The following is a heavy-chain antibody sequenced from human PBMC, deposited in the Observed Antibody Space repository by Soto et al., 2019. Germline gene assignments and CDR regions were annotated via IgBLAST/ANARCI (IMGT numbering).Heavy chain of an antibody. Sequence: GGSLRLSCAASGFTFSSYSMNWVRQAPGKGLEWVSSISSSSSYIYYADAVKGRFTISRDNAKNSLYLQMNSLRAEDTAVYYCARDPHLEWLSPPDFWGQGTLVTVSS. CDR3: ARDPHLEWLSPPDF. CDR2: ISSSSSYI. CDR1: GFTFSSYS. J-gene: IGHJ4*02. D-gene: IGHD3-3*01. V-gene: IGHV3-21*01.